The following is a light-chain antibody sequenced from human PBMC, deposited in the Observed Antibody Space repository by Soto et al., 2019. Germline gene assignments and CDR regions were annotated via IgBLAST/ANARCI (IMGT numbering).Light chain of an antibody. CDR2: DVS. V-gene: IGLV2-14*01. Sequence: QSALTQPASVSGSPGQSITISCTGTSSDVGGYNYVSCYQQHPGKAHKLMIYDVSNRPSGVSNRFSGSKSGNTASLTISGLQAVDEADYYCSSYTSSSTLGHVVFGGGTKLTVL. J-gene: IGLJ2*01. CDR3: SSYTSSSTLGHVV. CDR1: SSDVGGYNY.